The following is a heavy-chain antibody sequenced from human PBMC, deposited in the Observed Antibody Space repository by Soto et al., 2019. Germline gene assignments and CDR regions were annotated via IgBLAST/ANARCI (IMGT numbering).Heavy chain of an antibody. J-gene: IGHJ4*02. V-gene: IGHV1-18*01. CDR1: GYAFYSYG. D-gene: IGHD6-19*01. Sequence: QVQLVQSGAEVKKPGASVKVSCKASGYAFYSYGITWVRQAPGQGLEWMGRISAYNGNTNLAQKLQGRVTMTRDTSTTTAYMELRSLRSDDTAVYFCARTEGWDSSGWLDHWGQGTLVTVSS. CDR2: ISAYNGNT. CDR3: ARTEGWDSSGWLDH.